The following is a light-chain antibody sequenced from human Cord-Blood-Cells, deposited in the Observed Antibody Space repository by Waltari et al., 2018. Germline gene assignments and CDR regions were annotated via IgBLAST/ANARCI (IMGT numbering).Light chain of an antibody. V-gene: IGLV2-14*01. CDR3: SSYTSSSTWV. CDR1: SSDVGGYNY. J-gene: IGLJ3*02. Sequence: QSALTQPASVSGSPGQSITISCTGTSSDVGGYNYVSWYQQHPGKAPKLMIYEFSKRPSGVSNRFSGSKSGTTASLTISGLQAEDEADYYCSSYTSSSTWVFGGGTKLTVL. CDR2: EFS.